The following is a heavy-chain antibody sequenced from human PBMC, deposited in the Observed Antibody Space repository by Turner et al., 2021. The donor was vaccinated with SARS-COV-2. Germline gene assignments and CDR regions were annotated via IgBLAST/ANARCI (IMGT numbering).Heavy chain of an antibody. CDR1: GYTLIELS. J-gene: IGHJ4*02. D-gene: IGHD2-21*02. CDR3: ATGYAYCGGDCSIHY. CDR2: FDPEDGET. Sequence: QVQLVQSGAEVKKPGASVKVSCKVYGYTLIELSMHWVRQAPGKGLEWMGGFDPEDGETIYAQKFQGRVTMTEDTSTDTAYMELSSLRSEDTAVYYCATGYAYCGGDCSIHYWGQGTLVTVSS. V-gene: IGHV1-24*01.